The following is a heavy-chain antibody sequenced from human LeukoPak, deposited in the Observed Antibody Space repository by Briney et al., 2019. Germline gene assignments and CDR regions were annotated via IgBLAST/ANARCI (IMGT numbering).Heavy chain of an antibody. CDR3: ARVAAVAGYFDY. V-gene: IGHV1-18*01. Sequence: RASVTVSCKASGYTFTSYGISWVRQAPGQGLEWMGWISAYNGNTNYAQKLQGRVTMTTDTSTSTAYMELRSLRSDDTAVYYCARVAAVAGYFDYWGQGTLVTVSS. J-gene: IGHJ4*02. CDR1: GYTFTSYG. CDR2: ISAYNGNT. D-gene: IGHD6-19*01.